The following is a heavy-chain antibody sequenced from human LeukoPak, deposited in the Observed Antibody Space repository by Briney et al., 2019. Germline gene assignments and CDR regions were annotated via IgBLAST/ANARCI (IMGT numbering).Heavy chain of an antibody. D-gene: IGHD3-9*01. CDR3: ASHGVLRYFDE. CDR2: IYSGGTT. V-gene: IGHV3-53*01. CDR1: GLTFSDYY. Sequence: PGGSLRLSCAASGLTFSDYYMTWIRQAPGKGLEWVSVIYSGGTTYYADSVKGRFTISRDNSKNTLYLQMNSLRAEDTAVYYCASHGVLRYFDEWGQGTLVTVSS. J-gene: IGHJ4*02.